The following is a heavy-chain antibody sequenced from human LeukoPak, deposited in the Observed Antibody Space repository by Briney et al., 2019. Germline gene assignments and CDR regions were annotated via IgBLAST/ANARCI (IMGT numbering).Heavy chain of an antibody. D-gene: IGHD2-15*01. CDR1: GFTVSSNY. CDR3: ARDRGLHAFDI. J-gene: IGHJ3*02. CDR2: IYSGGST. V-gene: IGHV3-53*01. Sequence: GGSLRLSCAASGFTVSSNYMSWVRQAPGKGLEWVSVIYSGGSTYYADSVKGRFTISRDNSKNTLYLQMNSLRAEAAAVYYCARDRGLHAFDIWGQGTMVTVSS.